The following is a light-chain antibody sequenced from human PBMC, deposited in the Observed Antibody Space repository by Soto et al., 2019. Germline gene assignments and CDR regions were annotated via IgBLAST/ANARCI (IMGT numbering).Light chain of an antibody. V-gene: IGLV1-44*01. CDR2: STS. CDR3: AAWDDSLNGPYV. CDR1: SSNIGSFT. Sequence: QSFLSQPPSASGTPGQRVTISCSGSSSNIGSFTVSWYQQLPGRAPKLLIYSTSQRSSGVPDRFSGSKSGTSASLAISGLQSEDEAEYYCAAWDDSLNGPYVFGTGTKVTVL. J-gene: IGLJ1*01.